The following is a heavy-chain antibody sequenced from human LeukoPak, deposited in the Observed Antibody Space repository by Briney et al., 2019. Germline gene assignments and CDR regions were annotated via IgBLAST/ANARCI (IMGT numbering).Heavy chain of an antibody. CDR2: INPNSGGT. D-gene: IGHD3-10*01. V-gene: IGHV1-2*02. CDR3: ARGSLSRYYYGSGSYNY. CDR1: GYTFTGYY. Sequence: GASVKVSCKASGYTFTGYYMHWVRQAPGQGLEWMGWINPNSGGTNYAQKFQGRVTMTRDTSISTAYMELSRLRSDDTAVYYCARGSLSRYYYGSGSYNYWGQGTLVTASS. J-gene: IGHJ4*02.